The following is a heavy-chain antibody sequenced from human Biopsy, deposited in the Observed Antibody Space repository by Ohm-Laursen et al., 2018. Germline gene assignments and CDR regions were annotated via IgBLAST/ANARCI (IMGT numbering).Heavy chain of an antibody. D-gene: IGHD6-19*01. CDR3: ARGLSSGWYGYFDV. CDR2: IWCDGTNE. Sequence: SLRLSCAASGFTFGHYAMHWVRQAPGKGLEWISLIWCDGTNEDYADSVKGRFTISRGNSKNTLYLQINTLTLEDTAFYYCARGLSSGWYGYFDVWGRGTLVTVSS. J-gene: IGHJ2*01. V-gene: IGHV3-33*04. CDR1: GFTFGHYA.